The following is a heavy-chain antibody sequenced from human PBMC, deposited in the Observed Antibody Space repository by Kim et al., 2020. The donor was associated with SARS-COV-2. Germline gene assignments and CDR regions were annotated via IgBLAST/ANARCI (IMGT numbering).Heavy chain of an antibody. CDR3: ARDLLVGATSYGMDV. V-gene: IGHV3-30*07. Sequence: AASVRGRFTIYRERCKNALYLQMNGLTAEDTAVYYCARDLLVGATSYGMDVWGQGTTVTVSS. J-gene: IGHJ6*02. D-gene: IGHD1-26*01.